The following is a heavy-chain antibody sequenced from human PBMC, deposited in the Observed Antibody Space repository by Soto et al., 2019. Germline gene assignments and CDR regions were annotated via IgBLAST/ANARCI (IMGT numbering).Heavy chain of an antibody. CDR3: AGGYYYDSSGQGTFDY. CDR2: IIPIFGTA. Sequence: SVKVSCKASGGTFSSYAISWVRQAPGQGLEWMGGIIPIFGTANYAQKFQGRVTITADESTSTAYMELSSLRSEDTAVYYCAGGYYYDSSGQGTFDYWGQGTLVTVSS. CDR1: GGTFSSYA. V-gene: IGHV1-69*13. D-gene: IGHD3-22*01. J-gene: IGHJ4*02.